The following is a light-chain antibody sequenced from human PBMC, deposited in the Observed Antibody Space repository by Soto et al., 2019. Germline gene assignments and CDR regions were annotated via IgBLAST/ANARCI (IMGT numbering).Light chain of an antibody. V-gene: IGLV2-11*01. Sequence: QSALTQPRSASGSPGQSITIYCTGTSSDVGGYNYVSWYQQHPAKAPKLIIFDVSKRPSGVPNRFSGSKSGNTASLTISGLRAEDEADYYCCSYVGRNTYVFGTGTK. CDR1: SSDVGGYNY. J-gene: IGLJ1*01. CDR2: DVS. CDR3: CSYVGRNTYV.